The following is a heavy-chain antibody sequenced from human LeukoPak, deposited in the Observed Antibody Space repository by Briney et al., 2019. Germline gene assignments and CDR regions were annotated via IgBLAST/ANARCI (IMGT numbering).Heavy chain of an antibody. D-gene: IGHD2-15*01. Sequence: ASVKVSCKASGYTFTGYYMHWVRQAPGQGLEWMGRINPNSGGTNYAQKFQGRVTMTRDTSTSTVYMELSSLRSEDTAVYYCARDGARSGGSCFDWGQGTLVTVSS. CDR2: INPNSGGT. CDR3: ARDGARSGGSCFD. V-gene: IGHV1-2*06. J-gene: IGHJ4*02. CDR1: GYTFTGYY.